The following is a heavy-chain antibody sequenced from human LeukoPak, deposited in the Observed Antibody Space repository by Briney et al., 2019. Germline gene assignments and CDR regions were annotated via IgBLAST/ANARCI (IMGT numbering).Heavy chain of an antibody. D-gene: IGHD1-14*01. J-gene: IGHJ2*01. CDR3: ARDGGGNRNYHWYSDL. V-gene: IGHV3-30*04. Sequence: GGSLRLSCAASGFTFSSYAMHWVRQAPGKGLEWVAVISYDGSNKYYADSVKGRFTISRDNSKNTLYLQMNSLRAEDTAVYYCARDGGGNRNYHWYSDLWGRGTLVTVSS. CDR2: ISYDGSNK. CDR1: GFTFSSYA.